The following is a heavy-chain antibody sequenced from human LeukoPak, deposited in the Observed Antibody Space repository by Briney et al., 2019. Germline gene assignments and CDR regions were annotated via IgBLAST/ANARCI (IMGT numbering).Heavy chain of an antibody. CDR2: IIPIFGTA. CDR3: ARVMGRITMIVVGAFDI. V-gene: IGHV1-69*06. J-gene: IGHJ3*02. Sequence: SVKVSCKASGGTFSSYAISWVRQAPGQGLEWMGGIIPIFGTANYAQKFQGRVTITADKSTSTAYMELSSLRSDDTAVYYCARVMGRITMIVVGAFDIWGQGTMVTVSS. CDR1: GGTFSSYA. D-gene: IGHD3-22*01.